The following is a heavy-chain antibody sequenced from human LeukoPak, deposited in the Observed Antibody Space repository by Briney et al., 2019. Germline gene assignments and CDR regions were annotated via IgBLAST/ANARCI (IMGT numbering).Heavy chain of an antibody. CDR1: GYSISSGYY. D-gene: IGHD2-2*01. CDR3: ARLMARLVVPADDDY. Sequence: SETLSLTCAVSGYSISSGYYWGWIRQPPAKGLEWIGSIYHSGSTYYNPSLKSRVTISVDTSKNQFSLKLSSVTAADTAVYYCARLMARLVVPADDDYWGQGTLVTVSS. V-gene: IGHV4-38-2*01. CDR2: IYHSGST. J-gene: IGHJ4*02.